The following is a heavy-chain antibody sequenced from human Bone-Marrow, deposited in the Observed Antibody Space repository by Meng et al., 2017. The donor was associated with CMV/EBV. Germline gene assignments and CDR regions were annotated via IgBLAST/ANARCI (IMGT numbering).Heavy chain of an antibody. D-gene: IGHD2-2*01. CDR1: EYY. J-gene: IGHJ4*02. V-gene: IGHV3-11*06. CDR2: ISSSSSYT. CDR3: ARVGPDIVVVPAAIGGYYFDY. Sequence: EYYMSWTRQAPGKGLEWVSYISSSSSYTNYADSVKGRFTISRDNAKYSLYLKMNSLRAEDTAVYYCARVGPDIVVVPAAIGGYYFDYWGQGTLVTVSS.